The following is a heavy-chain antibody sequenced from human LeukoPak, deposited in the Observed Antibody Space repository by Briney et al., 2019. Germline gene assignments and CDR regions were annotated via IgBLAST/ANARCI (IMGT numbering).Heavy chain of an antibody. CDR1: GGSISSGSYY. D-gene: IGHD3-10*01. V-gene: IGHV4-61*02. CDR3: ARVRSDGHEPFDY. J-gene: IGHJ4*02. CDR2: IYTSGST. Sequence: SETLSLTCTVSGGSISSGSYYWSWIRQPAGKGLEWIGRIYTSGSTNYNPSLKSRVTISVDTSKNQFSLKLSSVTAADTAVYYCARVRSDGHEPFDYWGQGTLVTVSS.